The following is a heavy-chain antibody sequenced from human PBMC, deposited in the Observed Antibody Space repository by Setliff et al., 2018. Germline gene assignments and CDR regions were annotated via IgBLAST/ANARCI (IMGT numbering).Heavy chain of an antibody. J-gene: IGHJ6*03. CDR1: GGTFSSYA. CDR2: ISPYYGST. D-gene: IGHD4-4*01. Sequence: ASVKVSCKASGGTFSSYAISWVRQAPGQGLEWMGWISPYYGSTNYAQKFQGRVTMTTDTSTSTAYMELTSLTSDDTALYYCVKPTTVTTTHYYYYMDVWGKGTTVTVSS. CDR3: VKPTTVTTTHYYYYMDV. V-gene: IGHV1-18*01.